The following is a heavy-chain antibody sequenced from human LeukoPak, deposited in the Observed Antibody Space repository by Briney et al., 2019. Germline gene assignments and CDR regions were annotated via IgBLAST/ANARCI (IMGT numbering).Heavy chain of an antibody. CDR2: INESGDT. D-gene: IGHD6-6*01. Sequence: SETLSLTCAVYGGSFGGYYWNWIRQPPGEGLEWIGEINESGDTNYNPSLKSRVTISVDASKKQFSLRLSSLTAADAAVYYCARASAYSRSSGVNHWGQGTLVTVSS. V-gene: IGHV4-34*01. J-gene: IGHJ4*02. CDR3: ARASAYSRSSGVNH. CDR1: GGSFGGYY.